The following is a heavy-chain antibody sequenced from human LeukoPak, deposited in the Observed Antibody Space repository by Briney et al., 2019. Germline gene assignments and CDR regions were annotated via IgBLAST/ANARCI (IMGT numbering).Heavy chain of an antibody. CDR3: ARDQEGFDY. CDR1: GYTFTSNY. CDR2: IYPRDGST. V-gene: IGHV1-46*01. Sequence: ASVKISCKASGYTFTSNYIHWVRQAPGQGLEWMGMIYPRDGSTSYAQKFQGRVTVTRGTSTSTVHMELGGLRSEDTAVYYCARDQEGFDYWGQGTLVTVSS. J-gene: IGHJ4*02.